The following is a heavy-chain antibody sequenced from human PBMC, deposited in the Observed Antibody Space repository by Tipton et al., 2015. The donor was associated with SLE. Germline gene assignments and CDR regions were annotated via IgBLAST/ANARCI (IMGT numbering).Heavy chain of an antibody. CDR2: IYYSGST. D-gene: IGHD1-26*01. V-gene: IGHV4-59*01. CDR3: ARDYRKGGGWFDP. Sequence: LRLSCTVSGGSITGYYWSWIRQPPGKGLEWIGNIYYSGSTNYNPSLKSRVTISVDTSKNQFSLKLSSVTAADTAVYYCARDYRKGGGWFDPWGQGTLVTVSS. J-gene: IGHJ5*02. CDR1: GGSITGYY.